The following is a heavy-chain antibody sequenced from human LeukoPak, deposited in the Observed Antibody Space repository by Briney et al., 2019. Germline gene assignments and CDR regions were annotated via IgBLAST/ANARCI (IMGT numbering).Heavy chain of an antibody. J-gene: IGHJ5*02. V-gene: IGHV4-4*07. CDR2: ICTSGSP. Sequence: SETLSLTCTVSGGSISSYYWSWIRQPAGKGLEWIGRICTSGSPNYNPSLKSRVTMSVDTSKNQFSLKLSSVTAADTAVYYCARDGYCSSTSCYHPLDPNWFDPWGQGTLVTVSS. CDR1: GGSISSYY. CDR3: ARDGYCSSTSCYHPLDPNWFDP. D-gene: IGHD2-2*03.